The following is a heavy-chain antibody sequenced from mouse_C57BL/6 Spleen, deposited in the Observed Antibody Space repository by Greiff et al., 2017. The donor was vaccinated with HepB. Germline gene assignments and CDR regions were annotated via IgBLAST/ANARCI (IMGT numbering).Heavy chain of an antibody. J-gene: IGHJ2*01. CDR2: INPSTGGT. CDR3: AREGERNY. Sequence: VQLKQSGPELVKPGASVKISCKASGYSFTGYYMNWVKQSPEKSLEWIGEINPSTGGTTYNQKFKAKATLTVDKSSSTAYMQLKSLTSEDSAVYYCAREGERNYWGQGTTLTVSS. CDR1: GYSFTGYY. V-gene: IGHV1-42*01.